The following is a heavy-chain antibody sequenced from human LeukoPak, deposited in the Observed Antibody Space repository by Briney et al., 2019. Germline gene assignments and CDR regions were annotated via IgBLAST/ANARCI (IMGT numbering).Heavy chain of an antibody. CDR1: GFTFSIYE. J-gene: IGHJ3*02. D-gene: IGHD6-13*01. CDR3: AKDKTAAGRAFDI. V-gene: IGHV3-48*03. Sequence: QSGGSLRLSCAASGFTFSIYEMNWVRQAPGKGLEWVSYMSSSGSTFYYADSVKGRFTISRDNAKNSLYLQMNSLRAEDTALYYCAKDKTAAGRAFDIWGQGTMVTVSS. CDR2: MSSSGSTF.